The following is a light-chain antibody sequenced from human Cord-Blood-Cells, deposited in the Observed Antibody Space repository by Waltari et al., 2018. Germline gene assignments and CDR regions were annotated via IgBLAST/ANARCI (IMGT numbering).Light chain of an antibody. Sequence: DIQMTQSPSSLSASVGDRVTITCRASQGISNYLAWYQQKPGKVPKLLIYAASTLQSGVPSRFSGSGSGTEFTLTISSLQPEDVATDYCQKYNSARYTFGQGTKLESK. CDR3: QKYNSARYT. CDR1: QGISNY. CDR2: AAS. J-gene: IGKJ2*01. V-gene: IGKV1-27*01.